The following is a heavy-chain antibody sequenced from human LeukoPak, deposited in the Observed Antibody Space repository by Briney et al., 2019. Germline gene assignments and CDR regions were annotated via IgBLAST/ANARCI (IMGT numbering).Heavy chain of an antibody. CDR2: MNPNSGNT. D-gene: IGHD5-24*01. Sequence: GASVKVSCKASGYTFTSYDINWVRQAPGQGLEWMGWMNPNSGNTGYAQKFQGRVTMTRNTSISTAYMELSSLRSEDTAVYYCARTGPWDGGAEPYYFDYWGQGTLVTVSS. CDR1: GYTFTSYD. CDR3: ARTGPWDGGAEPYYFDY. J-gene: IGHJ4*02. V-gene: IGHV1-8*01.